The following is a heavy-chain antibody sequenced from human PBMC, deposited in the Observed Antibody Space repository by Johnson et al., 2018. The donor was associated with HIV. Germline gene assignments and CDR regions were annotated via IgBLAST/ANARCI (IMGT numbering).Heavy chain of an antibody. CDR1: GFTFSSYW. D-gene: IGHD3-3*01. J-gene: IGHJ3*02. CDR2: INSDGSST. CDR3: ATTRWSDTDPFDI. V-gene: IGHV3-74*02. Sequence: MQLVESGGGLVQPGGSLRLSCAASGFTFSSYWMHWVRQAPGKGLVWVSRINSDGSSTNYADSVRGRFTISRDNAKNSLYLQMNSLRAEDTAVYYCATTRWSDTDPFDIWGQGTMVTVSS.